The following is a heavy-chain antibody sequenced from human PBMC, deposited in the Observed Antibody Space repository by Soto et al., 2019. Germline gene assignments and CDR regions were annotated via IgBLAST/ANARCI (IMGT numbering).Heavy chain of an antibody. D-gene: IGHD5-12*01. CDR1: GYTFTRSG. CDR3: AREGVAPYYYYGMDV. CDR2: ISTYNGDT. Sequence: SGAEVKKPGASVKVSCKASGYTFTRSGISWVRQAPGQGLEWMGWISTYNGDTNYAQTFQGRVTMTTDTSTSTVHMEVRSLRSDDTAVYYCAREGVAPYYYYGMDVWGQGTPVTVSS. V-gene: IGHV1-18*01. J-gene: IGHJ6*02.